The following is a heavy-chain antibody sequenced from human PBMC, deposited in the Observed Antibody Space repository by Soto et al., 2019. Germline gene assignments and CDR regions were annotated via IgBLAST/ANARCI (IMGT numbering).Heavy chain of an antibody. CDR1: GYTFTSYG. D-gene: IGHD5-18*01. CDR2: ISAYNGNT. V-gene: IGHV1-18*01. J-gene: IGHJ6*02. Sequence: QVQLVQSGAEVKKPGASVKVSCKASGYTFTSYGISWVRQAPGQGLEWMGWISAYNGNTNYAQKLQGRVTMTTDTSTRTAYMELRSLRSDDTAVYYCARVKYSPPYYYYVGMAVWGQGTTVTVSS. CDR3: ARVKYSPPYYYYVGMAV.